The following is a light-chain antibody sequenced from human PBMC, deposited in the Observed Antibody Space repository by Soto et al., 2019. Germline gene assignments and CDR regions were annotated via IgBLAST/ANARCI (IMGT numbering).Light chain of an antibody. CDR3: QQYHTYPQT. Sequence: DIQMTQSPSSLSASVGDRVTITCRASQAIRNDVGWYQQKPGKDPKRLIYVASRLESGVPSRFSGSGFWTEFNLTISGLQPEDFAPYYCQQYHTYPQTFGQGTRLEI. J-gene: IGKJ2*01. CDR2: VAS. CDR1: QAIRND. V-gene: IGKV1-17*01.